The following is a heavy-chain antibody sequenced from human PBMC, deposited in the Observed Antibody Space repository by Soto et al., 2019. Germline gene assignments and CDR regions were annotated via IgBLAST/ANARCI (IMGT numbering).Heavy chain of an antibody. CDR2: IIPIFGTA. D-gene: IGHD5-18*01. V-gene: IGHV1-69*13. CDR3: AKGYSYGVFDY. Sequence: ASVKVSCKASGGTFSSYAISWVRQAPGQGLEWMGGIIPIFGTANYAQKFQGRVTITADESTSTAYMELSSLRSEDTAVYYCAKGYSYGVFDYWGQGTLVTVSS. CDR1: GGTFSSYA. J-gene: IGHJ4*02.